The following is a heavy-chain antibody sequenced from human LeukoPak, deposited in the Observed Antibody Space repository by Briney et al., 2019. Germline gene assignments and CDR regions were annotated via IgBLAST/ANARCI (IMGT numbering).Heavy chain of an antibody. Sequence: VASVIVSCKASGGTFSSYAISWVRQAPGQGLEWMGRIIPIFGTANYAQKFQGRVTITADKSTSTAYMELSSLRSEDTAVYYCAREGRAVVTAISPGYYMDVWGKGTTVIVSS. CDR1: GGTFSSYA. CDR3: AREGRAVVTAISPGYYMDV. V-gene: IGHV1-69*06. CDR2: IIPIFGTA. J-gene: IGHJ6*03. D-gene: IGHD2-21*02.